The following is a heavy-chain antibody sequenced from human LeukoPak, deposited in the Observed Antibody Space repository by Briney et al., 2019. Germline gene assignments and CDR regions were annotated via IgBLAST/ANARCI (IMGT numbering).Heavy chain of an antibody. CDR3: ARDNSVGDSAWWFDP. D-gene: IGHD5-12*01. CDR2: INPNSGGT. CDR1: GYTFTGYY. J-gene: IGHJ5*02. Sequence: GASVKVSCTASGYTFTGYYMHWVRQAPGQGLEWMGWINPNSGGTNYAQKFQGRVTMTRDMATSTDYMEVSSLRSEDTAVYYCARDNSVGDSAWWFDPWGQGTLVTVSS. V-gene: IGHV1-2*02.